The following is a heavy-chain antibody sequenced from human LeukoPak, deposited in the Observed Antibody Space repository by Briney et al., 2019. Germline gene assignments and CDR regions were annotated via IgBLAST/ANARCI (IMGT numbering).Heavy chain of an antibody. CDR2: IHTAGST. D-gene: IGHD3-9*01. Sequence: SETLSLTCIVSGGSINAYYWSWIRLPAGKGLEWIGHIHTAGSTNYNPSLKSRVTISVDTSKNQFSLKLSSVTAADTAVYYCASGLRYFDLYYWGQGTLVTVSS. CDR3: ASGLRYFDLYY. V-gene: IGHV4-4*07. CDR1: GGSINAYY. J-gene: IGHJ4*02.